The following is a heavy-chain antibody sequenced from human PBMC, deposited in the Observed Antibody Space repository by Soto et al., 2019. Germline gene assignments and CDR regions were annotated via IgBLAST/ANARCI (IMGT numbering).Heavy chain of an antibody. V-gene: IGHV4-39*07. CDR1: GGSISSSSYY. CDR2: IYYSGST. CDR3: VRDTSLSLQLGFDI. D-gene: IGHD3-16*01. Sequence: SETLSLTCTVSGGSISSSSYYWGWIRQPPGKGLEWIGSIYYSGSTYYNPSLKSRVIISVDTSKNQFSLELRSLTAADTAVYSCVRDTSLSLQLGFDIWGQGTMVTVSS. J-gene: IGHJ3*02.